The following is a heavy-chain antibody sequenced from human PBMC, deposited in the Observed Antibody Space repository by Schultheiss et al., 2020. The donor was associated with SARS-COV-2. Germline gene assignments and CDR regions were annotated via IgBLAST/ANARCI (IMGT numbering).Heavy chain of an antibody. CDR3: ARDGSYYDFWSGYWDYYYGMDV. D-gene: IGHD3-3*01. CDR2: ISGSGGST. V-gene: IGHV3-69-1*01. Sequence: GGSLRLSCAASGFTFSDHYMDWVRQAPGKGLEWVSAISGSGGSTYYADSVKGRFTISRDNAKNSLYLQMNSLRAEDTAVYYCARDGSYYDFWSGYWDYYYGMDVWGQGTTVTVSS. J-gene: IGHJ6*02. CDR1: GFTFSDHY.